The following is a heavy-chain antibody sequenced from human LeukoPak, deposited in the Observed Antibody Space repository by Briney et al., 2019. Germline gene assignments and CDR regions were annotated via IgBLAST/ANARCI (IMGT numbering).Heavy chain of an antibody. D-gene: IGHD6-19*01. CDR3: TKDHGFYSSGWHPLFDH. CDR1: GVTLSPYG. J-gene: IGHJ4*02. CDR2: ISYEGGTQ. Sequence: GGSLRLSCAASGVTLSPYGMHWVRQAPGKGLEWVAVISYEGGTQHYADSVKGRFIISRDNSKNTLHLQMNSLRAEDTAVYYCTKDHGFYSSGWHPLFDHWGQGTLVTVTP. V-gene: IGHV3-30*18.